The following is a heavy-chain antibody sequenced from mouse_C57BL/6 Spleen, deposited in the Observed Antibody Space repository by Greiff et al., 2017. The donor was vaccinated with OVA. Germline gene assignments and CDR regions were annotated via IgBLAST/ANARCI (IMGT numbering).Heavy chain of an antibody. J-gene: IGHJ3*01. V-gene: IGHV10-1*01. D-gene: IGHD3-3*01. Sequence: GGGLVQPKGSLKLSCAASGFSFNTYAMNWVRQAPGKGLEWVARIRSKSNNYATYYADSVKDRFTISRDDSESMLYLQMNNLKTEDTAMYYCVREGPFSWFAYWGQGTLVTVSA. CDR3: VREGPFSWFAY. CDR2: IRSKSNNYAT. CDR1: GFSFNTYA.